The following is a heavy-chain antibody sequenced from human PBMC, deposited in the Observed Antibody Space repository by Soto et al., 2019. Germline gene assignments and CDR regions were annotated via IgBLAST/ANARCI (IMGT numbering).Heavy chain of an antibody. CDR1: GYTFTSYA. D-gene: IGHD3-22*01. CDR2: INRSGRST. V-gene: IGHV1-46*03. J-gene: IGHJ5*02. CDR3: SRADYYDSSDNWFDP. Sequence: ASVKVSCKGSGYTFTSYAMHWLRQAPPQGLEWMRIINRSGRSTSYAQKFQGRVTMTRDTSTSTAYTELSSLSSGDTAVYYCSRADYYDSSDNWFDPGGQGTLVTVSS.